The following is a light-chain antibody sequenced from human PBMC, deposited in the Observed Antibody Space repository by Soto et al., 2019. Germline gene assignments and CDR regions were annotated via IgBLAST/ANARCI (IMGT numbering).Light chain of an antibody. Sequence: QSMLTQPASVSGSPGQSITISCTGTSSDVGGYNYVSWYQQHPGKAPKLMIYEVSNRPSGVSNRFSGSNSGNTASLTISGLHAEDEAYYYYSSYTSSSFDYVFGSGTKLTVL. CDR2: EVS. J-gene: IGLJ1*01. CDR1: SSDVGGYNY. V-gene: IGLV2-14*01. CDR3: SSYTSSSFDYV.